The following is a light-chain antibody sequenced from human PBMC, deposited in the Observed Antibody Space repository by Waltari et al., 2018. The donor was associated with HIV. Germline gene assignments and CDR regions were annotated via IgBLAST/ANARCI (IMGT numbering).Light chain of an antibody. V-gene: IGLV3-21*02. CDR2: DDV. J-gene: IGLJ2*01. CDR3: QVWDRSYKEAV. CDR1: NIGRNS. Sequence: SYVLTQAPSVSVAPGQTATISCGNIGRNSVHGYRQKPGRAPLLVVADDVDRSSGIPARFAGTRSGGRATLTISGVEAGDEADYYCQVWDRSYKEAVFGGGT.